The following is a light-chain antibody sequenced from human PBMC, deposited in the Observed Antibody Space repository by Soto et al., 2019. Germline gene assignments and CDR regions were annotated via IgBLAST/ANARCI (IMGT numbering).Light chain of an antibody. CDR3: QQYGSSPWT. V-gene: IGKV3-20*01. CDR1: QNIRST. Sequence: EIVWTQSPATLSLSPGERATLSWRASQNIRSTLAWYQQKPGQAPRLLIYDASHRATGIPDRFSGSGSGTEFTLTISRLEPEDFEAYYCQQYGSSPWTFGQGTKVDI. CDR2: DAS. J-gene: IGKJ1*01.